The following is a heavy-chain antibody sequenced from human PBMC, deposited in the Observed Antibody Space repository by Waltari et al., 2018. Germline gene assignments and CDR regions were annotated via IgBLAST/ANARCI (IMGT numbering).Heavy chain of an antibody. V-gene: IGHV4-39*01. CDR1: GGSIRSSNYY. D-gene: IGHD3-22*01. J-gene: IGHJ5*02. CDR3: ARSGYYDSSGYYWWFDP. Sequence: QLQLQESGPGLVKPSETLSLTCTVSGGSIRSSNYYWAWIRQPPGKGLEWIGSIYYSGSTYYNPSLKSRVTISVDTSKNQFYLKLNSVTAADTAVHYCARSGYYDSSGYYWWFDPWGQGTLVTVSS. CDR2: IYYSGST.